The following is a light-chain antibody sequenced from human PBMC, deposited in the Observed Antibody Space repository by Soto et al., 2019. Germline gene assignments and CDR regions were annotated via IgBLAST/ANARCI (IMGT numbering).Light chain of an antibody. CDR1: SSDVGGHDY. V-gene: IGLV2-14*01. CDR3: SSYSSTTLV. CDR2: EVR. J-gene: IGLJ1*01. Sequence: QSALTQPPSASGSPGESVTISCTGTSSDVGGHDYVSWYQQHPGKAPKLIIYEVRNRPSGVSNRFSGSKSGNTASLTISGLQAEDEADYYCSSYSSTTLVFGTGTKVTVL.